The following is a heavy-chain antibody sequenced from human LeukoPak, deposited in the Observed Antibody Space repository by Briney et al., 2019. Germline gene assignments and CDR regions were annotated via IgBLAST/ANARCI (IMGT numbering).Heavy chain of an antibody. V-gene: IGHV3-21*01. D-gene: IGHD1-1*01. J-gene: IGHJ4*02. CDR2: ISSSGNYI. CDR1: GFTFISYT. Sequence: GGSLRLSCAASGFTFISYTMIWVRQAPGKGLEWVSSISSSGNYIYYADSVEGRFTISRDNAKNSLYLQMNSLRADDTAVYYCARDPLEYWGQGTLVTVSS. CDR3: ARDPLEY.